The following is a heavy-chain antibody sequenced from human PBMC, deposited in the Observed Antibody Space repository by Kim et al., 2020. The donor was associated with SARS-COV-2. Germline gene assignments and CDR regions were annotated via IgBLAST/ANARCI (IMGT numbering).Heavy chain of an antibody. J-gene: IGHJ4*02. CDR3: ARDGGTLIAAAGTIRGKDSGVDY. D-gene: IGHD6-13*01. Sequence: GGSLRLSCAASGFTFSSYGMHWVRQAPGKGLEWVAVIWYDGSNKYYADSVKGRFTISRDNSKNTLYLQMNSLRAEDTAVYYCARDGGTLIAAAGTIRGKDSGVDYWGQGTLVTVSS. V-gene: IGHV3-33*01. CDR2: IWYDGSNK. CDR1: GFTFSSYG.